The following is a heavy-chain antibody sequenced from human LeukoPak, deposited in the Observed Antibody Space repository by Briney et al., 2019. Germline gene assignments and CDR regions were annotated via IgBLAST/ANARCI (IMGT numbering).Heavy chain of an antibody. CDR2: MNPNSGNT. CDR1: GYTFTSYD. D-gene: IGHD6-19*01. CDR3: ARVGAVAGADYYYYGMDV. Sequence: ASVKVSCKASGYTFTSYDINWVRQATGQGLEWMGWMNPNSGNTGYAQKFQGRVTMTRNTSISTAYMELSSLRSEDTAVYYCARVGAVAGADYYYYGMDVWGQGTTVTVSS. J-gene: IGHJ6*02. V-gene: IGHV1-8*01.